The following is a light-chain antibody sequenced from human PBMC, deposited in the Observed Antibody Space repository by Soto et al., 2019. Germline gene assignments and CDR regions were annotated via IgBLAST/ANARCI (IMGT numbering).Light chain of an antibody. CDR1: QSVSSSY. V-gene: IGKV3-20*01. J-gene: IGKJ2*01. Sequence: EIVLTQSPGTLSWSPGERATLSCRASQSVSSSYLAWYQQKPGQAPRLLIYGASSRATGIPDRFSGSGSGTDFTLTISRLEPEDFAVYYCQQYGSASYTFGQGTKLEIK. CDR2: GAS. CDR3: QQYGSASYT.